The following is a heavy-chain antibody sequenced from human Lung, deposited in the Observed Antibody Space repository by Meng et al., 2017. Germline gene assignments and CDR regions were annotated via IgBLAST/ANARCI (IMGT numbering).Heavy chain of an antibody. V-gene: IGHV4-34*01. Sequence: HVQLQQWRDGLLKPSWPLAPPCVVSGGSFSDYYCSSRRQPPGKGLEWIGEINHSGSTNYNPSLESRATISVDTSQNNLSLKLSSVTAADSAVYYCARGPTTMAHDFDYWGQGTLVTVSS. D-gene: IGHD4-11*01. J-gene: IGHJ4*02. CDR1: GGSFSDYY. CDR2: INHSGST. CDR3: ARGPTTMAHDFDY.